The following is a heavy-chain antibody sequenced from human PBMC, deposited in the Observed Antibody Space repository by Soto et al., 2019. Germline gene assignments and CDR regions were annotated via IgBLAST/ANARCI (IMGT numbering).Heavy chain of an antibody. V-gene: IGHV4-59*01. CDR1: GGSISTYY. CDR3: ARSLNYYDSSGIVGY. J-gene: IGHJ4*02. CDR2: IYYSGST. D-gene: IGHD3-22*01. Sequence: QVQLQESGPGLVKPSETLSLTCTVSGGSISTYYWSWIRQPPGKGLEWIGYIYYSGSTTYNPSLKSRVTISVDTPKNQFSLKLSSVTAADTAVYYCARSLNYYDSSGIVGYWGQGTLVTVSS.